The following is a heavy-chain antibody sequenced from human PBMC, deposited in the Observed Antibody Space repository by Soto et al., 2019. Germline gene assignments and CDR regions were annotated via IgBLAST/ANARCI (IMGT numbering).Heavy chain of an antibody. V-gene: IGHV3-33*01. Sequence: QVQLVESGGGVVQPGRSLRLSCAASGFTFSRYGMHWVRQAPGKGLEWVAVIWYDGSNKYYADSVKGRFTISRDNSKNTLYLQMNSLRAEDTAVYYCARDSAVAAKRRNWFDPWGQGTLVTVSS. J-gene: IGHJ5*02. CDR3: ARDSAVAAKRRNWFDP. D-gene: IGHD2-15*01. CDR1: GFTFSRYG. CDR2: IWYDGSNK.